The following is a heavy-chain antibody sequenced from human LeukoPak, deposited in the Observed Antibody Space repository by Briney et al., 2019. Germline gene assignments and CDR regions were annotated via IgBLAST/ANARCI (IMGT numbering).Heavy chain of an antibody. J-gene: IGHJ4*02. V-gene: IGHV4-59*01. CDR1: GGSFSSYY. D-gene: IGHD3-10*02. Sequence: SETLSLTCGAYGGSFSSYYWSWIRQPPGKGLEWIGYIYYSGSTNYNPSLKSRVTISVDTSKNQFSLKLSSVTAADTAVYYCARKAYYYVYDYWGQGTLVTVSS. CDR3: ARKAYYYVYDY. CDR2: IYYSGST.